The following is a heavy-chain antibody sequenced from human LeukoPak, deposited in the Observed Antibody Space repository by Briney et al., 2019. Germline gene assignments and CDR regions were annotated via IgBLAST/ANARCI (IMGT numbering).Heavy chain of an antibody. CDR3: ARAPQSYCVGGTCYSPLDY. CDR2: INPNSGGT. CDR1: GYTFTGHS. Sequence: GASVKVSCKASGYTFTGHSMHWVRQAPGQGLEWMGWINPNSGGTNYAQKFQGRVTMTRDTSISTAYMELNRLRSDDTAVYYCARAPQSYCVGGTCYSPLDYWGQGTLVTVSS. V-gene: IGHV1-2*02. D-gene: IGHD2-15*01. J-gene: IGHJ4*02.